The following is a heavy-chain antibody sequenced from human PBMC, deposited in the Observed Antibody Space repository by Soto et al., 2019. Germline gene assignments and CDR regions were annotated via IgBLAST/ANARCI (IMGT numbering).Heavy chain of an antibody. CDR2: IYYRGST. D-gene: IGHD3-22*01. CDR1: GVSVSSSSNY. CDR3: ARGVFNDYDTSGYHFDAFDL. J-gene: IGHJ3*01. Sequence: ETLSLTCTVSGVSVSSSSNYWSWIRQSPGKGLESIGYIYYRGSTKYNPSLKSRVSMSIDTSKNQCSLKLSSVTAADTAVYYCARGVFNDYDTSGYHFDAFDLWGQGTLVTVSS. V-gene: IGHV4-61*01.